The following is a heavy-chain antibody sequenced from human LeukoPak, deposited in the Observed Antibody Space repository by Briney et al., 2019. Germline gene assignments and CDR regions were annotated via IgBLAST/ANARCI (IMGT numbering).Heavy chain of an antibody. D-gene: IGHD4/OR15-4a*01. J-gene: IGHJ4*02. Sequence: GGSLRLSCATSGFVFDKSWMTWVRQAPGKGLEWVASIKQDGSEKYYVDSVKGRVTISRDNAKNSLYLQMNSLRAEDTAVYYCARVFGAGYSDYWGQGTLVTVSS. CDR1: GFVFDKSW. CDR2: IKQDGSEK. CDR3: ARVFGAGYSDY. V-gene: IGHV3-7*01.